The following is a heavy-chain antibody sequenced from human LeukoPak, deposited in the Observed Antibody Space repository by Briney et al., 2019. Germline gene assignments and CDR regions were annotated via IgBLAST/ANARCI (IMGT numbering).Heavy chain of an antibody. Sequence: GGSLRLSCAASGFTFSAHYMDWVRQAPGKGLEWLGRIRFKSNSYSTEYAASVKGRFTISRDDSKNSLFLHMNSLRTEDTAVYYCARDYAPSRAYLDYWGQGTLVTVSA. CDR2: IRFKSNSYST. V-gene: IGHV3-72*01. D-gene: IGHD3-16*01. J-gene: IGHJ4*02. CDR3: ARDYAPSRAYLDY. CDR1: GFTFSAHY.